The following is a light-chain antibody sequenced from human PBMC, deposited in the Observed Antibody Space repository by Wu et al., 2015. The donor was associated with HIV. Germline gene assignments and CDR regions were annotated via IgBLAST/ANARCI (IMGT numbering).Light chain of an antibody. V-gene: IGKV3-20*01. CDR2: SAS. CDR3: QQYESSIT. Sequence: ENVLTQSPGTLSLSPGERATLSCRASQSVTNNYFAWFQQKPGQAPRLLIYSASSRATGIPDRFSGSGSGTDFILTITRLEPEDFAVYYCQQYESSITFGQGTRLDIK. CDR1: QSVTNNY. J-gene: IGKJ5*01.